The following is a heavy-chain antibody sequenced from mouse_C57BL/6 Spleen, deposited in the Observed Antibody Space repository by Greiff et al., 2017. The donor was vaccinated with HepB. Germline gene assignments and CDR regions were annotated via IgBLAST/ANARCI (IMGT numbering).Heavy chain of an antibody. J-gene: IGHJ2*01. CDR3: ARRGTVVAYYFDY. CDR1: GYTFTDYY. V-gene: IGHV1-19*01. D-gene: IGHD1-1*01. CDR2: INPYNGGT. Sequence: VQLQQSGPVLVKPGASVKMSCKASGYTFTDYYMNWVKQSHGKSLEWIGVINPYNGGTSYNQKFKGKATLTVDKSSSTAYMELNSLTSEDSAVYYCARRGTVVAYYFDYWGQGTTLTVSS.